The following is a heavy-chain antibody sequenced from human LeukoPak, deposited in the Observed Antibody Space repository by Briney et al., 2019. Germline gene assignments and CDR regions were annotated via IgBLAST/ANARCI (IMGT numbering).Heavy chain of an antibody. J-gene: IGHJ4*02. V-gene: IGHV1-2*02. CDR3: VPSNSFEYYFDY. CDR1: GYTFTGYY. D-gene: IGHD3-16*01. Sequence: APVKVSCKASGYTFTGYYMHWVRQAPGQGLEWMGWINPKSGGTNYAQKFQGRVTMTRDTSISTAYMELNRLRSDDTAVYYCVPSNSFEYYFDYWGQGTLVTVSS. CDR2: INPKSGGT.